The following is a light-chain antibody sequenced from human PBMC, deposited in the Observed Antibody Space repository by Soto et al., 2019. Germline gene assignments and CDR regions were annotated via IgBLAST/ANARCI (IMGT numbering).Light chain of an antibody. V-gene: IGKV3-20*01. Sequence: EIVLRQSPGTLSLSPGDRATLSCRTSQSLSNTYLAWYQQKPGQGHRLLIYGASNRATGIPDRFSGSGSGIDFTLTISRLEPEDFAVYYCQNSIGSRTWAFSQGSKVDI. CDR3: QNSIGSRTWA. CDR2: GAS. J-gene: IGKJ1*01. CDR1: QSLSNTY.